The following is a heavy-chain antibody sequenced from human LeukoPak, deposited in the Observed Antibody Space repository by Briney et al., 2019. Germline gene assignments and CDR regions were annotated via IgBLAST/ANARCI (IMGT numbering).Heavy chain of an antibody. CDR1: GDSVSNGNYY. V-gene: IGHV4-61*03. J-gene: IGHJ4*02. D-gene: IGHD3-10*01. Sequence: SETLSLTCTVSGDSVSNGNYYWSWLRQPPGKALEWIGYIYYTGKTYYNPSLEGRVTILVDTSRNHFSVKLSSVAAADTAVYYCARSQNYYGSGDYWSQGTLVTVSS. CDR2: IYYTGKT. CDR3: ARSQNYYGSGDY.